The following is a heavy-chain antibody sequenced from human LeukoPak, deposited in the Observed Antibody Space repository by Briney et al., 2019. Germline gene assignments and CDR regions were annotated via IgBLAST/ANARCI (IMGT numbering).Heavy chain of an antibody. CDR1: GGSISSYY. CDR3: ATCIAAAGTTWFDP. D-gene: IGHD6-13*01. CDR2: INHSGST. J-gene: IGHJ5*02. Sequence: SETLSLTCTVSGGSISSYYWSWIRQPPGKGLEWIGEINHSGSTNYNPSLKSRVTISVDTSKNQFSLKLSSVTAADTAVYYCATCIAAAGTTWFDPWGQGTLVTVSS. V-gene: IGHV4-34*01.